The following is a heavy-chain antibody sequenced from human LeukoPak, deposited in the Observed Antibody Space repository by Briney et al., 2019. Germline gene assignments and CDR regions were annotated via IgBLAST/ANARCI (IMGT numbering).Heavy chain of an antibody. D-gene: IGHD3-22*01. CDR2: INPNSGNT. V-gene: IGHV1-8*02. Sequence: VASVKVSCKASGYTFTGYYMHWVRQAPGQGLEWMGWINPNSGNTGYAQKFQGRVTMTRNTSISTAYMELSSLRSEDTAVYYCARGHYDSSGYYYYLYYYGMDVWGQGTTVTVSS. J-gene: IGHJ6*02. CDR3: ARGHYDSSGYYYYLYYYGMDV. CDR1: GYTFTGYY.